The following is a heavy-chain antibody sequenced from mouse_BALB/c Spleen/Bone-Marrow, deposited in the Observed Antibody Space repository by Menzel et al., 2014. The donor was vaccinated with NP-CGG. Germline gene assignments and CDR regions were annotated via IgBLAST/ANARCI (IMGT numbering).Heavy chain of an antibody. CDR2: VNPNIGGT. CDR3: ARGRTAY. Sequence: GQLQQPGPELLKPGASVKISCKTSGYTFTDYTLHWVKQSHGKSLEWIGVVNPNIGGTNYNQKFKGKATLTLDKSSSTAYMELRSLTSEDSAVYYCARGRTAYWGQGTLVPVSA. CDR1: GYTFTDYT. V-gene: IGHV1-18*01. J-gene: IGHJ3*01.